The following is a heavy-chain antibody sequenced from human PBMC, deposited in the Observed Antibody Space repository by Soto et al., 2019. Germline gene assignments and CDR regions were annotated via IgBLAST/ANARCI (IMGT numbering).Heavy chain of an antibody. CDR3: AKGHCGGDCSSDYYFDY. J-gene: IGHJ4*02. CDR2: ISYDGKHK. V-gene: IGHV3-30*18. D-gene: IGHD2-21*02. CDR1: GFSFNSYG. Sequence: GGSLRLSCAASGFSFNSYGMHWVRQAPGKGLEWVTVISYDGKHKHYADSVKGRFAISRDNSKSTLYLQMNSLGPEDTAVYYCAKGHCGGDCSSDYYFDYWGQGALVTVSS.